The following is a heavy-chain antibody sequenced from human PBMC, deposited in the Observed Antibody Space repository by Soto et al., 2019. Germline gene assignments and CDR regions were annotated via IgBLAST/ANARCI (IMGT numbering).Heavy chain of an antibody. CDR1: GFTFSNYA. D-gene: IGHD6-19*01. Sequence: GGSLRLSCAASGFTFSNYAMHWVRQAPGKGLEWVAVMSYDGTNEYYADSVKGRFTISRDNSKSTVYLQMNSLTPEDTALYYCARKWGTYSSASLDYWGLGTLVTVSS. CDR3: ARKWGTYSSASLDY. CDR2: MSYDGTNE. J-gene: IGHJ4*02. V-gene: IGHV3-30*04.